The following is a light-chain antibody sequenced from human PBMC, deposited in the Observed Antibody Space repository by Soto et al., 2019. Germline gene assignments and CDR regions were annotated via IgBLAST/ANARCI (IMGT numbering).Light chain of an antibody. CDR3: LQDINYPWT. CDR2: GAS. CDR1: QSISSW. J-gene: IGKJ1*01. Sequence: DIQMTQSPSTLSASVGDRVTITCRASQSISSWLAWYQQKPGKPPKVLIYGASNLPRGVPPRFSGSGSGTDFTLAISSLQPEDSATYYCLQDINYPWTFGQGTKVDIK. V-gene: IGKV1-5*01.